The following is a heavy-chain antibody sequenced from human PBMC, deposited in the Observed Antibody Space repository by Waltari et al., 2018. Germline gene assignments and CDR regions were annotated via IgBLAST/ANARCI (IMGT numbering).Heavy chain of an antibody. V-gene: IGHV3-48*04. J-gene: IGHJ4*02. CDR1: GFTFSSYS. CDR2: ISSSSSTI. D-gene: IGHD3-22*01. CDR3: AREVGYYDSSGYYQHVDY. Sequence: EVQLVESGGGLVQPGGSLRLSCAASGFTFSSYSMNWVRQAPGKGLEWVSYISSSSSTIYYAEAVKGRFTISRDNAKNSLYLQMNSLRAEDTAVYYCAREVGYYDSSGYYQHVDYWGQGTLVTVSS.